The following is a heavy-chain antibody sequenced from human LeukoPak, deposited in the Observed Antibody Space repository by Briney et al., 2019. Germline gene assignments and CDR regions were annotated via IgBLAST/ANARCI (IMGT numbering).Heavy chain of an antibody. V-gene: IGHV1-46*01. J-gene: IGHJ4*02. CDR3: ARGVSYYVRTSGFDY. CDR1: GYTFTSYY. D-gene: IGHD1-26*01. CDR2: INPSGGST. Sequence: ASVKVSCRASGYTFTSYYMHWVRRAPGQAFEWMGIINPSGGSTSYAQQFQARVPMTRDMSTTTLYMELSSLRSGDPAVYYCARGVSYYVRTSGFDYWGQGTLVTVSS.